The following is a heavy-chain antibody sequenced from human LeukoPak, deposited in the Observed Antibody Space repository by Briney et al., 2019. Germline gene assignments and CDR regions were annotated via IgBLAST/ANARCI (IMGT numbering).Heavy chain of an antibody. D-gene: IGHD3-3*01. CDR1: GGSISSYY. CDR3: ARSGAIFEVVTRFDY. V-gene: IGHV4-59*01. J-gene: IGHJ4*02. CDR2: IYYSGST. Sequence: SETLSLTCTVSGGSISSYYWSWIRQPPGKGLEWIGYIYYSGSTNYNPSLKSRVTISVDTSKNQFSLKLSSVTAADTAVYYCARSGAIFEVVTRFDYWGQGTLVTVSS.